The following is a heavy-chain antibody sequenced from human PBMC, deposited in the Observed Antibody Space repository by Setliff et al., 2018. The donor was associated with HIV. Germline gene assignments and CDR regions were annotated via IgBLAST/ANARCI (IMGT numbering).Heavy chain of an antibody. D-gene: IGHD3-3*01. CDR3: ARSKTFYDFWGGYYTHGAFKI. V-gene: IGHV4-39*01. CDR1: GGSFTSRSYY. CDR2: IFYSGIT. J-gene: IGHJ3*02. Sequence: PSETLSLTCTVSGGSFTSRSYYWGWIRQPPGKGLEWIGSIFYSGITYYNPSLKSRVTISVDTFKNQFSLNLTSVTAADTAVYCCARSKTFYDFWGGYYTHGAFKIWGLGTMVTVSS.